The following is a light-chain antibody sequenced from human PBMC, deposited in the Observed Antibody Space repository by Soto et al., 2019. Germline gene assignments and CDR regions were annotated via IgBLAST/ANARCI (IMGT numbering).Light chain of an antibody. CDR2: EVS. J-gene: IGLJ1*01. V-gene: IGLV2-14*01. CDR3: SSYTSISTVGV. Sequence: QSALTQPPSASGSPGQSVAISCTGTSSDVGGYNYVSWYQQHPGKAPKLMIYEVSNRPSGVSNRFSGSKSGNTASLTISGLQAEDEADYYCSSYTSISTVGVFGTGTKVTVL. CDR1: SSDVGGYNY.